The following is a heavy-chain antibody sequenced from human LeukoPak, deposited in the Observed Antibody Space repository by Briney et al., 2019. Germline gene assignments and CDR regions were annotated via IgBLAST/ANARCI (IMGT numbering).Heavy chain of an antibody. Sequence: GGSLRLSCAASGFTVSRNYMSWVRQAPGKGLEWVSAISGSGGSTYYADSVKGRFTISRDNAKNSLYLQMNSLRAEDTAVYYCARASVVTPVGDYWGQGTLVTVSS. CDR2: ISGSGGST. CDR1: GFTVSRNY. V-gene: IGHV3-21*01. D-gene: IGHD4-23*01. CDR3: ARASVVTPVGDY. J-gene: IGHJ4*02.